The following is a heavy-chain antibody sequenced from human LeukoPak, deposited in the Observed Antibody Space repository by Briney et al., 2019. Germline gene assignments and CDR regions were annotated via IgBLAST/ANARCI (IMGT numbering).Heavy chain of an antibody. Sequence: ASVTVSCTASGYTFAGYFLHWVRQAPGQGLEWMGQINPSVGSTTYAQKFQGRVTVTRDTSTSTVYMELTSLRFEDTAVYYCARARAVAGRPLYYFDYWGQGTLVTVSS. CDR1: GYTFAGYF. J-gene: IGHJ4*02. CDR2: INPSVGST. V-gene: IGHV1-46*01. D-gene: IGHD6-19*01. CDR3: ARARAVAGRPLYYFDY.